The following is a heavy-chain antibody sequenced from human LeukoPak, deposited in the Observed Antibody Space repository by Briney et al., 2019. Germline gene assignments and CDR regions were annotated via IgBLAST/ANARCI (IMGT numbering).Heavy chain of an antibody. CDR1: GGTFSSDA. CDR3: ARDRREAYCGGDCSGNWFDP. J-gene: IGHJ5*02. CDR2: IIPILGIA. Sequence: SVKVSCKASGGTFSSDAISWVRQAPGQGLEWMGRIIPILGIANYAQKFQGRVTITADKSTSTAYMELSSLRSEDTAVYYCARDRREAYCGGDCSGNWFDPWGQGTLVTVSS. D-gene: IGHD2-21*02. V-gene: IGHV1-69*04.